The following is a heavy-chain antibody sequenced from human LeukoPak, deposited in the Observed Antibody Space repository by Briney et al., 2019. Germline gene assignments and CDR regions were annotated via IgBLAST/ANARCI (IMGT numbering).Heavy chain of an antibody. CDR2: ISINVDNT. V-gene: IGHV3-23*01. D-gene: IGHD2-2*01. CDR3: ARFSRSYCSSTGCSKYFDY. Sequence: PGGSLRLSCAASGFTFTSYAMSWVRQAPAKGLEWVSGISINVDNTYYADSVKCRFTISRDNSKSTLFMQMNSLRAEDTAVYYCARFSRSYCSSTGCSKYFDYWGQGTLVTVSP. J-gene: IGHJ4*02. CDR1: GFTFTSYA.